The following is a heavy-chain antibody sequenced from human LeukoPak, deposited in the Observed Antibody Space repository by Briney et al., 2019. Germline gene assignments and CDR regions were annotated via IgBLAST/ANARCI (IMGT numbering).Heavy chain of an antibody. Sequence: VASVKVSCKASGYTFTSYGISWVRQAPGQGLEWMGWISAYNGNTNYAQKLQGRVTMTTDTSTSTAYMELRSLRSDDTAVYYCARDMVSYYDSSGSPFDYWGQGTLVTVSS. V-gene: IGHV1-18*01. CDR3: ARDMVSYYDSSGSPFDY. CDR2: ISAYNGNT. J-gene: IGHJ4*02. CDR1: GYTFTSYG. D-gene: IGHD3-22*01.